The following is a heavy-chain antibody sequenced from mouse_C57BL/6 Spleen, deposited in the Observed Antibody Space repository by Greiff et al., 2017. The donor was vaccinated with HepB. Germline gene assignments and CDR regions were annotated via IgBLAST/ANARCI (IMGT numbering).Heavy chain of an antibody. CDR3: ARGDYYGSSTGFAY. Sequence: EVKVVESVAELVRPGASVKLSCTASGFNIKNTYMHWVKQRPEQGLEWIGRIDPANGNTKYAPKFQGKATITADTSSNTAYLQLSSLTSEDTAIYYCARGDYYGSSTGFAYWGQGTLVTVSA. CDR2: IDPANGNT. CDR1: GFNIKNTY. D-gene: IGHD1-1*01. J-gene: IGHJ3*01. V-gene: IGHV14-3*01.